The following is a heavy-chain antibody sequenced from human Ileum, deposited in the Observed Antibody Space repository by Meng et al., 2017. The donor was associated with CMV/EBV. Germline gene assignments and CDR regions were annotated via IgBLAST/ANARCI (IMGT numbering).Heavy chain of an antibody. Sequence: GESLKISCTASGFTFGDYAMSWVRQAPGKGLEWVGFIRSKAYGGTTEYAASVKGRFTISRDDSKSIAYLQMNSLKTEDTAVYYCTSSRWGSGYFVDYWGQGTLVTVSS. J-gene: IGHJ4*02. CDR2: IRSKAYGGTT. CDR3: TSSRWGSGYFVDY. CDR1: GFTFGDYA. D-gene: IGHD3-3*01. V-gene: IGHV3-49*04.